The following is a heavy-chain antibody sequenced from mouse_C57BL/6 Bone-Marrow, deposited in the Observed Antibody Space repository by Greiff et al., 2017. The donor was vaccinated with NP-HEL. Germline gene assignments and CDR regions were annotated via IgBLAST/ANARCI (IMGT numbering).Heavy chain of an antibody. CDR3: ARSRFITTVVDYFDY. J-gene: IGHJ2*01. D-gene: IGHD1-1*01. CDR2: INPNNGGT. Sequence: VQLQQSGPELVKPGASVKISCKASGYTFTDYYMNWVKQSHGKSLEWIGDINPNNGGTSYNQKFKGKATLTVDKSSSTAYMELRSLTSEDSAVYYCARSRFITTVVDYFDYWGQGTTLTVSS. CDR1: GYTFTDYY. V-gene: IGHV1-26*01.